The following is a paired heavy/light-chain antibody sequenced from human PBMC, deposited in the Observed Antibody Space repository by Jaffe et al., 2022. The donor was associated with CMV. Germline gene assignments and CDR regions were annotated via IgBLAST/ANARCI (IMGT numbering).Light chain of an antibody. J-gene: IGKJ1*01. CDR3: QQYGSSLWT. Sequence: EIVLTQSPGTLSLSPGERATLSCRASQSVPVSYLAWYLQKPGQAPRLLISGSSSRASGIPDRFSGSGSGTDFTLTISRLEPEDFGVYYCQQYGSSLWTFGQGTKVEIK. CDR1: QSVPVSY. V-gene: IGKV3-20*01. CDR2: GSS.
Heavy chain of an antibody. CDR1: GGSISSRSYS. V-gene: IGHV4-39*01. J-gene: IGHJ2*01. CDR3: TTIGVWWYFDL. Sequence: QLQLQESGPGLVKPSETLSLTCTVSGGSISSRSYSWGWVRQPPGRSLEWIGSLFNSGAYYNPSLKSRVTISVDTSKNQVSLALSSVTAADTAVYYCTTIGVWWYFDLWGRGTLVTVSS. CDR2: LFNSGA.